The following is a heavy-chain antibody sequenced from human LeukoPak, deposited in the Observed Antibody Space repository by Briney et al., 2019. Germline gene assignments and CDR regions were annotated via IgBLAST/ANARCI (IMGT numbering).Heavy chain of an antibody. CDR1: GGTFSSYA. CDR3: ARTLNYDLRAFDP. J-gene: IGHJ5*02. D-gene: IGHD3-3*01. CDR2: IIPIFGTA. V-gene: IGHV1-69*05. Sequence: ASVKVSCKASGGTFSSYAISWVRQAPGQGLEWMGGIIPIFGTANYAQKFQGRVTITRDTSASTAYMELSSLRSEDMAVYYCARTLNYDLRAFDPWGQGTLVTVSS.